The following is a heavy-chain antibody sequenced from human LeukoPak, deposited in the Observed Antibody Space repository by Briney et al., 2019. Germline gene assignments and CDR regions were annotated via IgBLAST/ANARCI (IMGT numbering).Heavy chain of an antibody. Sequence: SETLSLTCTVYGGSISSYYWSWIRQPPGKGLEWIGYIYYSGSTNYNPSLKSRVTISVDTSKNQFSLKLSSVTAADTAVYYGERGIRDFDWLPFDYWGQGTLVTVSS. D-gene: IGHD3-9*01. V-gene: IGHV4-59*01. CDR3: ERGIRDFDWLPFDY. J-gene: IGHJ4*02. CDR1: GGSISSYY. CDR2: IYYSGST.